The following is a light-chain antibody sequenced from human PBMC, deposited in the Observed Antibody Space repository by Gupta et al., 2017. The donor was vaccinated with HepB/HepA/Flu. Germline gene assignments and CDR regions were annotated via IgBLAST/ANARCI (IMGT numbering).Light chain of an antibody. CDR1: QSVSNY. CDR2: DAS. Sequence: EIVLTQFPATLSLSPGERATLSCRASQSVSNYLAWYQQKPGQAPRLLIRDASYRATGVPARFSGSGSGTDFTLTSSSREPEDFAVYYWQRRNNWLTFGGGTKVEIK. J-gene: IGKJ4*01. CDR3: QRRNNWLT. V-gene: IGKV3-11*01.